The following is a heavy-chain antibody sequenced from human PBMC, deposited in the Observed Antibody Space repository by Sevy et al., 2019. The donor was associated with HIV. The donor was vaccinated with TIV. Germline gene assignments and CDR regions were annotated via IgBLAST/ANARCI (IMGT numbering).Heavy chain of an antibody. J-gene: IGHJ4*02. Sequence: ASVKVSCKASGYIFSGYYFYWVRQAPGQGLELMGWINPESGDTNYARKFQGRVTMTRDTSVTTAYMTLIRLKSNDTALYYCARGPLVSYYDFWKRAPDYWGQGTLVTVSS. CDR2: INPESGDT. D-gene: IGHD3-3*01. V-gene: IGHV1-2*02. CDR1: GYIFSGYY. CDR3: ARGPLVSYYDFWKRAPDY.